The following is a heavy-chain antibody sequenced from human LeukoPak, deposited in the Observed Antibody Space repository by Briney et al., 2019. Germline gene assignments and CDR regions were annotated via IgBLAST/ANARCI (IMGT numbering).Heavy chain of an antibody. J-gene: IGHJ6*03. V-gene: IGHV4-39*01. CDR3: ARHGQYYYGSGSYNFRSYYYYMDV. CDR2: INHSGST. D-gene: IGHD3-10*01. CDR1: GGSISSSSYY. Sequence: SETLSLTCTVSGGSISSSSYYWGWIRQPPGKGLEWIGEINHSGSTNYNPSLKSRVTISVDTSKNQFSLKLSSVTAADTAVYYCARHGQYYYGSGSYNFRSYYYYMDVWGKGTTVTISS.